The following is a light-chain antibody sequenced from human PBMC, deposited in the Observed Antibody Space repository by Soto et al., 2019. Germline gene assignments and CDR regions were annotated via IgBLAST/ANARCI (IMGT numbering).Light chain of an antibody. J-gene: IGLJ2*01. CDR2: GNS. V-gene: IGLV1-40*01. CDR3: QSSDSSLSAL. CDR1: SSNIGAGYD. Sequence: QSVLTQPPSVSGAPGQRDTISCTGSSSNIGAGYDVHWYQQLPGTAPKLLIYGNSNRPSGVPDRFSGSKSGTSASLAITGLQAEDEADYYCQSSDSSLSALFGGGTKVTVL.